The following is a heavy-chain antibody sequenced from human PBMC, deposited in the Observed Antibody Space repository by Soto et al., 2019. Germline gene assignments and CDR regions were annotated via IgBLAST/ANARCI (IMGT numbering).Heavy chain of an antibody. J-gene: IGHJ4*02. CDR3: AKDRFRVATTDFDY. CDR2: ISYDGSNK. Sequence: QVQLVESGGGVVQPGRSLRLSCAGSGFTFSSYGMHWVRQAPGKGLEWVAVISYDGSNKYYADSVKGRFTISRDNSKNTLYLQMNSLRAEDTAVYYCAKDRFRVATTDFDYWGQGTLVTVSS. CDR1: GFTFSSYG. V-gene: IGHV3-30*18. D-gene: IGHD5-12*01.